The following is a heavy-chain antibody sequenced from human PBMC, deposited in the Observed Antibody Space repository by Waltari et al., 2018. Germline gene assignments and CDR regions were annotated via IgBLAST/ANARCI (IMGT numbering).Heavy chain of an antibody. Sequence: EVQLVESGGGLVQPGGSLRLSCAASGFTFSTYWMHWVRQAPGKGLVWVSRINGAGSSTSYADSVKGRFTISRDNAKNTLYLQMNSLKAEDTAVYYCARGAEFRYYFDYWGQGTLVTVSS. D-gene: IGHD3-10*01. J-gene: IGHJ4*02. V-gene: IGHV3-74*01. CDR3: ARGAEFRYYFDY. CDR1: GFTFSTYW. CDR2: INGAGSST.